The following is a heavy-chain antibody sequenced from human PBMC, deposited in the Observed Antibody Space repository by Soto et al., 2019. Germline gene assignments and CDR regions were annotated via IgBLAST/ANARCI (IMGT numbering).Heavy chain of an antibody. Sequence: QLQLQESGPGLVKPSETLSLTCTVSGGSISSSSYYWGWIRQPPGKGLEWIGSIYYSGSTYYNPCLKSRVTISVDTSKNQFSLKLSSVTAADTAVYYCAGRDIVVVPAAIGAFDIWGQGTMVTVSS. J-gene: IGHJ3*02. CDR2: IYYSGST. D-gene: IGHD2-2*01. V-gene: IGHV4-39*01. CDR3: AGRDIVVVPAAIGAFDI. CDR1: GGSISSSSYY.